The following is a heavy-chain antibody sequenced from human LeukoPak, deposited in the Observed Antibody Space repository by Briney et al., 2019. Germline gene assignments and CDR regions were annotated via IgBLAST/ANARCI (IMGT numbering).Heavy chain of an antibody. V-gene: IGHV3-48*03. D-gene: IGHD5-18*01. J-gene: IGHJ4*02. CDR2: ISSGGNTI. Sequence: GGSLRLSCAASGFTFSTYAMSWVRQAPGKGLEWVSYISSGGNTIYYADSVKGRFTISRDNAKNSLYLQMNSLRAEDTAVYYCAREGTAMVSFDYWGQGTLVTVSS. CDR1: GFTFSTYA. CDR3: AREGTAMVSFDY.